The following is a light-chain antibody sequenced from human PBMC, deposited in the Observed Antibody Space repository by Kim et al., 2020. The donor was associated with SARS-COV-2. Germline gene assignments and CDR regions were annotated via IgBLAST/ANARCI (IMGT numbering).Light chain of an antibody. CDR1: QGISNY. V-gene: IGKV1-27*01. Sequence: DIQMTQSPSSLSASVGDRVTITCRASQGISNYLAWYQQKPGKVPKLLIYDASALQSGVPSRFSGSGSGTDFTLTISSLQPEDVATYYCQQYNSTRACTFGQGTKVDIK. CDR3: QQYNSTRACT. CDR2: DAS. J-gene: IGKJ1*01.